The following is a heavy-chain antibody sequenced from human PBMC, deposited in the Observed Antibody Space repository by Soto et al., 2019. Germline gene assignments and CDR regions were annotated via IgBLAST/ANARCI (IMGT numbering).Heavy chain of an antibody. V-gene: IGHV3-11*06. D-gene: IGHD3-10*01. CDR1: GFPFSDYY. J-gene: IGHJ4*02. CDR2: ISSSSIYT. Sequence: QVQLVESGRGLVKPGGSLRLSCAASGFPFSDYYMNWIRQAPGKGLEWVSYISSSSIYTNYADSVKGRFTISRDNAKNSLYLQMNSLRPEDTAVYYCVRDISPNNFASGSFTYWGQGILVTVSS. CDR3: VRDISPNNFASGSFTY.